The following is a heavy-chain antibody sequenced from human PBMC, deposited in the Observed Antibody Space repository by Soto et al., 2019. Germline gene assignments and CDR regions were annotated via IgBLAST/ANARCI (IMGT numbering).Heavy chain of an antibody. Sequence: ASVKVSCKASGGTFSSYTISWVRQAPGQGLEWMGRIIPILGIANYAQKFQGRVTITADKSTSTAYMELSSLRSEDTAVYYCASHSHCSGGSCYSIVGYYYYYYMDVWGKGTTVTVSS. CDR3: ASHSHCSGGSCYSIVGYYYYYYMDV. CDR2: IIPILGIA. D-gene: IGHD2-15*01. J-gene: IGHJ6*03. V-gene: IGHV1-69*02. CDR1: GGTFSSYT.